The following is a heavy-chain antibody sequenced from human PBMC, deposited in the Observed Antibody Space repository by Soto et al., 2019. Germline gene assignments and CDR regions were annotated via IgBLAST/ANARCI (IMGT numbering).Heavy chain of an antibody. V-gene: IGHV3-30*03. J-gene: IGHJ3*02. CDR3: VADYVANDTFVI. CDR2: ISYDGRNK. CDR1: GFTFSSYG. Sequence: QVQLVESGGGVVQTGRCLRLPCAASGFTFSSYGMHWVLQAPGKGLEWVAVISYDGRNKYYADSVKGRFTIFRGNSKNTLYLQMNRLRADVTAVSFCVADYVANDTFVIWGKGTIVTVS. D-gene: IGHD3-10*02.